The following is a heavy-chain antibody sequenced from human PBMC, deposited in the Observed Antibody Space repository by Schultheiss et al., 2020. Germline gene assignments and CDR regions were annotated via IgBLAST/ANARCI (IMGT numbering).Heavy chain of an antibody. CDR3: ARAPGDSGY. CDR1: GYTFSDFY. J-gene: IGHJ4*02. Sequence: ASVKVSCKASGYTFSDFYMHWVRQAPGQGPEWVGVINPSGGTPSYAQKFQGRVTMTTDTSTSTAYMELRSLRSDDTAVYYCARAPGDSGYWGQGTLVTVSS. CDR2: INPSGGTP. V-gene: IGHV1-46*01. D-gene: IGHD1-26*01.